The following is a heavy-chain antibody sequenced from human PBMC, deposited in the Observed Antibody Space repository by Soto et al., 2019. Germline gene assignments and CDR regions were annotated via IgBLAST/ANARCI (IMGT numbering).Heavy chain of an antibody. CDR3: ARVTVTKDGRWFDP. V-gene: IGHV4-39*01. D-gene: IGHD4-17*01. Sequence: SETLSLTCTVSGGSISSSSYYWCWIRHPPGKGLEWIGSIYYSGSTYYNPSLKSRVTISVDTSKNQFSLKLSSVTAADTAVYYCARVTVTKDGRWFDPWGKGTLVTVSS. CDR2: IYYSGST. J-gene: IGHJ5*02. CDR1: GGSISSSSYY.